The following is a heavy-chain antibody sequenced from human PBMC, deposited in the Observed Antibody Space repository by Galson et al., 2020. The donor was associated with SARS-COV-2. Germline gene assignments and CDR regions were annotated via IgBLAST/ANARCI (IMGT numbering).Heavy chain of an antibody. J-gene: IGHJ4*02. CDR3: AKDFSSSSYFSFDS. D-gene: IGHD2-2*01. V-gene: IGHV3-23*01. Sequence: GGSLRLSCAASGFGFSSYAMSWVRQAPGKGLEWVSVISGSGDRTCHADSVKGRFTISRDTSKNTLYLQMNSLRADDTAVYYCAKDFSSSSYFSFDSWGQGTLVTVSS. CDR2: ISGSGDRT. CDR1: GFGFSSYA.